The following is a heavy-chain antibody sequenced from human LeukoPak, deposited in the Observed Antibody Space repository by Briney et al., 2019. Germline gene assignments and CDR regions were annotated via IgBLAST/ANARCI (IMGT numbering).Heavy chain of an antibody. CDR1: GGSISSSDYY. D-gene: IGHD5-24*01. V-gene: IGHV4-39*01. Sequence: PSETLSLTCTVSGGSISSSDYYWAWIRQPPGRSLEWIGSIYYSGNTHYNPSLKRRVTISVDTSKNQFSLKLSSVTAADTAVYYCARQGLIVMAGEGDFDYWGQGTLVTVSS. CDR2: IYYSGNT. CDR3: ARQGLIVMAGEGDFDY. J-gene: IGHJ4*02.